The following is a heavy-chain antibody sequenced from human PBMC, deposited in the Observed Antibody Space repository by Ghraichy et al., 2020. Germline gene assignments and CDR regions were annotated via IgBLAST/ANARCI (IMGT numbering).Heavy chain of an antibody. CDR3: ARDKVGAADY. Sequence: GESLNISCAASGFTFSSYAMHWVRQAPGKGLEYVSAITSNGDITYYANSVKGRFTISRDNSKNTLYLQMGSLRAEDMAVYYCARDKVGAADYCGQGTQVTVSS. D-gene: IGHD2-15*01. CDR2: ITSNGDIT. V-gene: IGHV3-64*01. CDR1: GFTFSSYA. J-gene: IGHJ4*02.